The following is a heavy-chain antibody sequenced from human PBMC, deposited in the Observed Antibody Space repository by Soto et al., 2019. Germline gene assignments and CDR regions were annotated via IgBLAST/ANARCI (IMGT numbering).Heavy chain of an antibody. J-gene: IGHJ6*03. CDR2: ISYDGSNK. CDR3: AKDFWANYYYYYYMDV. Sequence: QVQLVESGGGVVQPGRSLRLSCAAPGFTFSSYGMHWVRQAPGKGLEWVAVISYDGSNKYYADSVKGRFTISRDNSKNTLYLQMNSLRAEDTAVYYCAKDFWANYYYYYYMDVWGKGTPVTVSS. V-gene: IGHV3-30*18. CDR1: GFTFSSYG. D-gene: IGHD3-3*01.